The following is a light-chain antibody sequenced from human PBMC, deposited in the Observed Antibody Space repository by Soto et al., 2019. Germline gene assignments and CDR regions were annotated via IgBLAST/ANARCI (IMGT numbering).Light chain of an antibody. CDR3: QQYRSSLT. V-gene: IGKV3-15*01. J-gene: IGKJ4*02. CDR2: GAS. CDR1: QSVGST. Sequence: EIFMTQSPATLSVFPGERVILSCRASQSVGSTLAWYQQKPGQAPRLLIRGASTRATGVPARFSSSGSGTEFPLTISSLQSEDFAVYYCQQYRSSLTFGGGTTLEIK.